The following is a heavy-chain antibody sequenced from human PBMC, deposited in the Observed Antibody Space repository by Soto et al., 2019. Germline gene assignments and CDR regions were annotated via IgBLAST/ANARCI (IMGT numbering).Heavy chain of an antibody. J-gene: IGHJ4*02. CDR3: ARAPADHGHDY. CDR2: MYNSGDT. D-gene: IGHD2-8*01. Sequence: QVQLQESGPRLVKPSQTLSLTCTVSGASINSGGFYWSWIRQYPGKGLEWIGYMYNSGDTSYNPSLKSRVTISLDTSKNQFSLKLNSVTAADTAVYYCARAPADHGHDYWGQGTLVTVSS. V-gene: IGHV4-31*03. CDR1: GASINSGGFY.